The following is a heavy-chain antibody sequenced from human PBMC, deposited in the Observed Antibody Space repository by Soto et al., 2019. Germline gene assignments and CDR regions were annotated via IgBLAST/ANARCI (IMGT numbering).Heavy chain of an antibody. D-gene: IGHD1-1*01. J-gene: IGHJ5*02. CDR3: AREVGTTWFDP. Sequence: EVQLVESGGGLVQPGGSLRLSCAASGFSFSSYWMHWVRQAPGKGLVWVSRINTDGSSTSYADSVKGRFTFSRDNAKNTPYLQMNSLRAEDTAVYYCAREVGTTWFDPWGQGTLVTVSS. CDR1: GFSFSSYW. CDR2: INTDGSST. V-gene: IGHV3-74*01.